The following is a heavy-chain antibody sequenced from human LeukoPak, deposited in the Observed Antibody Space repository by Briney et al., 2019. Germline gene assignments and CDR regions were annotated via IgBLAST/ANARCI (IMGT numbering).Heavy chain of an antibody. CDR3: AKAGVRYFDSSGLYAFDF. CDR1: GGSISSTSYY. V-gene: IGHV4-39*01. CDR2: IYYSGST. J-gene: IGHJ3*01. Sequence: SETLSLTCAVSGGSISSTSYYWAWIRQPPGKGLEWIGTIYYSGSTYHNPSLKSRVTMSVDTSRNQFSLKLSSVDAADTAVYYCAKAGVRYFDSSGLYAFDFWGQGTTVTVSS. D-gene: IGHD3-22*01.